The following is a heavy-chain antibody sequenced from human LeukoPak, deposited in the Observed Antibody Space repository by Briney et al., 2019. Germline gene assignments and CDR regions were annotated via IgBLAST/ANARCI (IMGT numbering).Heavy chain of an antibody. Sequence: GRSPRLSCAASGFTFRSYAMHWVRQAPGKGLEWVVVISYDGSHKYYADSVKGRFTISRDNSKNTLYLQMNSLRAEDTAVYYCARVKEASAFDIWGQGTMITVSS. J-gene: IGHJ3*02. D-gene: IGHD5-12*01. CDR2: ISYDGSHK. CDR1: GFTFRSYA. CDR3: ARVKEASAFDI. V-gene: IGHV3-30*04.